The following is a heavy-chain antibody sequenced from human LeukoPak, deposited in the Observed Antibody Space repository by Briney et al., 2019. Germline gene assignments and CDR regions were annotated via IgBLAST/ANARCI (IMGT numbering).Heavy chain of an antibody. J-gene: IGHJ4*02. V-gene: IGHV4-59*01. Sequence: SATLSLTCTVAGGSISSYYWSLLRPPPREGQEVTRIIYYSGSTYYNPSLKGRVTISGDTSKNPLSLQLNTLTAEDTAVYYCARDGYYYGSGVDYWGQGTLVTVSS. D-gene: IGHD3-10*01. CDR2: IYYSGST. CDR1: GGSISSYY. CDR3: ARDGYYYGSGVDY.